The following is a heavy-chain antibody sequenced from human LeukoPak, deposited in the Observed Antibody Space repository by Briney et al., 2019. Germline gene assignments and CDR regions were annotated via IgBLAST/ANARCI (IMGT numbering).Heavy chain of an antibody. D-gene: IGHD3-22*01. V-gene: IGHV3-23*01. J-gene: IGHJ4*02. CDR3: ARDRYYYDSSGLDY. Sequence: GGSLRLSCAASGFTFSSYAMSWVRQAPGKGLEWVSAISGSGGSTYYADSVKGRFTISRDNAKNSLYLQMNSLRDEDTAVYYCARDRYYYDSSGLDYWGQGTLVTVSS. CDR1: GFTFSSYA. CDR2: ISGSGGST.